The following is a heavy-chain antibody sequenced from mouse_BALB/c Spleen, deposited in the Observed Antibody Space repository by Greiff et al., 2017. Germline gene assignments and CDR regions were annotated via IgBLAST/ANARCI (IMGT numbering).Heavy chain of an antibody. J-gene: IGHJ4*01. CDR2: IYPGDGDT. Sequence: QVQLKESGAELARPGASVKLSCKASGYTFTSYWMQWVKQRPGQGLEWIGAIYPGDGDTRYTQKFKGKATLTADKSSSTAYMQLSSLASEDSAVYYCARGRYGNYGAMDYWGQGTSVTVSS. CDR3: ARGRYGNYGAMDY. D-gene: IGHD2-1*01. CDR1: GYTFTSYW. V-gene: IGHV1-87*01.